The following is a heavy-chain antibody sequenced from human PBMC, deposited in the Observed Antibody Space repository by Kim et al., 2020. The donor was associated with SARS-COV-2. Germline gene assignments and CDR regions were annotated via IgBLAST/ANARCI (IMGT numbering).Heavy chain of an antibody. CDR3: AGGPLSRYFVL. D-gene: IGHD3-16*01. J-gene: IGHJ2*01. Sequence: GGSLRLSCAASGFTFSNYALSWVRQAPGKGLEWVSAIHSNGGSTDYADSVKGRFTISRDNSKITLYLHMNSLRAEDTAVYYCAGGPLSRYFVLWGRGTLVTVSS. V-gene: IGHV3-23*01. CDR1: GFTFSNYA. CDR2: IHSNGGST.